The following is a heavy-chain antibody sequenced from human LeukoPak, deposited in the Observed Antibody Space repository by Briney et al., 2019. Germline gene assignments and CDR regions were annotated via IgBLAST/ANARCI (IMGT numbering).Heavy chain of an antibody. CDR2: ISSSSSYI. D-gene: IGHD4-17*01. J-gene: IGHJ4*02. CDR3: ARGLMTTVTTCFDY. CDR1: GFTFRSYS. V-gene: IGHV3-21*01. Sequence: PGGSLRLSCAASGFTFRSYSMIWVRQAPGKGLEWVSSISSSSSYIYYADSVKGRFTISRDNAKNSLYLQMNSLRAEDTAVYYCARGLMTTVTTCFDYWGQGTLVTVSS.